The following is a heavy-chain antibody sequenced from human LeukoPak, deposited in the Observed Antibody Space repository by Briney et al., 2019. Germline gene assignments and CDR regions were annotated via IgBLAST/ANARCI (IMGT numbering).Heavy chain of an antibody. D-gene: IGHD3-16*02. V-gene: IGHV1-2*02. CDR3: ARLGDFVWGSYRPGFDH. CDR1: GYTFTRYY. J-gene: IGHJ4*02. Sequence: ASVKVSCKASGYTFTRYYMHWVGQAPGPGLEWMGWINPNSGGTNYAQKLQGRVTMTRDTSISTAYMELSRLRSDDTAVYYCARLGDFVWGSYRPGFDHWGQGTLVTVSS. CDR2: INPNSGGT.